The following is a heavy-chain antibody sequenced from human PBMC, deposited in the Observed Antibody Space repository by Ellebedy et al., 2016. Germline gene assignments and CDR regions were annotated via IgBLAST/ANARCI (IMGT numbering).Heavy chain of an antibody. J-gene: IGHJ6*03. Sequence: SETLSLXXAVYGGSFSGYYWSWIRQPPGKGLEWIGEINHSGSTNYNPSLKSRVTMSVDTSKNQFSLKLSSVTAADTAVYYCAREGAIAARPWDYYYYMDVWGKGTTVTVSS. CDR3: AREGAIAARPWDYYYYMDV. D-gene: IGHD6-6*01. V-gene: IGHV4-34*01. CDR2: INHSGST. CDR1: GGSFSGYY.